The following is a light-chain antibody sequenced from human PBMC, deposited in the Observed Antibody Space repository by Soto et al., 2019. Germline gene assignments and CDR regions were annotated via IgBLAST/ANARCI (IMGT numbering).Light chain of an antibody. V-gene: IGKV3-20*01. CDR1: QSVSSY. CDR3: QQYGSSPPWT. J-gene: IGKJ1*01. Sequence: IVLIQSPATLSLSPGERATLSCRASQSVSSYLAWYQQKPGQAPRLLIYDASNRATGIPGRFSGSVSGTGFTLTISRLEPEDFAVYYCQQYGSSPPWTFGQGTKVDIK. CDR2: DAS.